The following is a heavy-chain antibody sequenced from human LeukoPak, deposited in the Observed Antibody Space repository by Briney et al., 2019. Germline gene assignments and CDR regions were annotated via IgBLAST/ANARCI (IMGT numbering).Heavy chain of an antibody. CDR2: ISSTGSAI. D-gene: IGHD5-12*01. Sequence: PGGSLRLSCAASGLSFSSYEMNWVRQAPGKELEWISYISSTGSAIFYADSVKGRFTISRDSAKNSLYLQMNSLRAEDTAFYYCATKGGFADWGQGTLVTVSS. CDR1: GLSFSSYE. V-gene: IGHV3-48*03. CDR3: ATKGGFAD. J-gene: IGHJ4*02.